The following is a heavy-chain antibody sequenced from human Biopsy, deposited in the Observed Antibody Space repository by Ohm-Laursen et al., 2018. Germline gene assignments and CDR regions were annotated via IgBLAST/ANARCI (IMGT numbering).Heavy chain of an antibody. V-gene: IGHV3-23*01. J-gene: IGHJ4*02. D-gene: IGHD3-10*02. CDR3: EKDVFGGFSGSTDYYAYYFDS. CDR2: ISDSGGST. Sequence: SLRLSCAASGFTFSSFAMSWVRQAPGKGLVWVSGISDSGGSTHYADSVKGRFSISRDTSKNTLYLQMNSLRAEDTAVYYCEKDVFGGFSGSTDYYAYYFDSWGQGTLVTVSS. CDR1: GFTFSSFA.